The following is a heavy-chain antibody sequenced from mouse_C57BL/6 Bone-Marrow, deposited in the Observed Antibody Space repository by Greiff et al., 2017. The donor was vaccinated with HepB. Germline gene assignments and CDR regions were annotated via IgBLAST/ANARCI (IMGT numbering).Heavy chain of an antibody. CDR2: IDPSDSYT. V-gene: IGHV1-69*01. CDR3: ARPRYYGSSRHWYFDV. D-gene: IGHD1-1*01. J-gene: IGHJ1*03. Sequence: QVQLQQPGAELVMPGASVKLSCKASGYTFTSYWMHWVKQRPGQGLEWIGEIDPSDSYTNYNQKFKGKSTLTVDKSSSTAYMPLSSLTSEDSAVYYCARPRYYGSSRHWYFDVWGTGTTVTVSS. CDR1: GYTFTSYW.